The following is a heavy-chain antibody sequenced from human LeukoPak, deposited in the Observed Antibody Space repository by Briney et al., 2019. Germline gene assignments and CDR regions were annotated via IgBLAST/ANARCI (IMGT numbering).Heavy chain of an antibody. J-gene: IGHJ4*02. CDR1: GGSISNYY. CDR3: ARGRDYYDSSGYFNY. D-gene: IGHD3-22*01. Sequence: SETLSLTCTVCGGSISNYYWNWVRQPAGKGLEWIGRIYTSGTTSYNPSLKSRVTMSVDTSKNQFPLKLNSVTAADTAVYYCARGRDYYDSSGYFNYWGQGTLVTVSS. CDR2: IYTSGTT. V-gene: IGHV4-4*07.